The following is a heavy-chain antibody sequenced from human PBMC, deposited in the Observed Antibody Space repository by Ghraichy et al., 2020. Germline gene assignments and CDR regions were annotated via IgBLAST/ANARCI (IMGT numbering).Heavy chain of an antibody. J-gene: IGHJ4*02. CDR1: GGSISSYY. CDR2: IYYSGST. V-gene: IGHV4-59*08. D-gene: IGHD6-19*01. Sequence: SENLSLTCTVAGGSISSYYWSWIRLPPGKGLEWIGYIYYSGSTNYNPSLKSRVTISVDTSKNQFSLKLSSVTAADTAVYYCARGDGSSGCYGLIDYWGQGTLFTISS. CDR3: ARGDGSSGCYGLIDY.